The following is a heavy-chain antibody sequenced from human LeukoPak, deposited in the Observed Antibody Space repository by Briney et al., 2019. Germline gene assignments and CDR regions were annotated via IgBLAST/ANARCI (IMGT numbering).Heavy chain of an antibody. V-gene: IGHV3-33*01. Sequence: GGSLRLSCVASGFTFSSYGMHWVRQAPGKGLEWVAVIWYDGSNKYYADSVKGRFTISRDNSKNTLYLQMNSLRAEDTAVYYCAILSGYSLDYWGQGTLVTVSS. J-gene: IGHJ4*02. CDR2: IWYDGSNK. D-gene: IGHD5-18*01. CDR1: GFTFSSYG. CDR3: AILSGYSLDY.